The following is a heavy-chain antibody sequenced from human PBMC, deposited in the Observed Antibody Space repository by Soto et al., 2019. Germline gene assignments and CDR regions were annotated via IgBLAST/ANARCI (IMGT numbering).Heavy chain of an antibody. CDR2: ISHDGRNK. CDR1: GFIFGKYD. D-gene: IGHD2-8*02. J-gene: IGHJ4*02. CDR3: AKGGLPWWSQGIDF. V-gene: IGHV3-30*18. Sequence: QVQLVESGGGVVQPGRSLRLSCEGSGFIFGKYDMYWVRQAPGKGLKWVTKISHDGRNKDYEDSVQGRFTISRDNSRDTMYLEMNSLRPEDTAIYYCAKGGLPWWSQGIDFWGQGTLVTVSA.